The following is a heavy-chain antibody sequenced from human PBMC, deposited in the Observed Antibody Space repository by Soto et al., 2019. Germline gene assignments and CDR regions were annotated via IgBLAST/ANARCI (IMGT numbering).Heavy chain of an antibody. J-gene: IGHJ3*02. CDR2: ISSSSSYI. Sequence: GGSLRLSCAASGFTFSSYSMNWVRQAPGKGLEWVSSISSSSSYIYYADSVKGRFTISRDNAKNSLYLQMNSLRAEDTAVYYCARGHYDYGDYVVAFDIWGQGTMVTVSS. CDR3: ARGHYDYGDYVVAFDI. D-gene: IGHD4-17*01. V-gene: IGHV3-21*01. CDR1: GFTFSSYS.